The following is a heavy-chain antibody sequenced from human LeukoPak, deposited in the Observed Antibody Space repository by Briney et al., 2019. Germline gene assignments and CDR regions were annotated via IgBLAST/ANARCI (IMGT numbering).Heavy chain of an antibody. CDR1: GFTFSTYW. CDR2: IKKDGSEK. D-gene: IGHD2-15*01. CDR3: AREGVHCSGGSCLKAH. V-gene: IGHV3-7*03. J-gene: IGHJ4*02. Sequence: GGSLRLSCAASGFTFSTYWMSWVRQAPGKGLEWVANIKKDGSEKYYMDSVKGRFTISRDNAENSVYLQMNSLRAEDTAVYFCAREGVHCSGGSCLKAHWGQGTQVTVSS.